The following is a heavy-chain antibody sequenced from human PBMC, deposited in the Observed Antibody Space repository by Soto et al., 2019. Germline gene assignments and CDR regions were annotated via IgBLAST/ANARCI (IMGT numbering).Heavy chain of an antibody. CDR3: AKMVGATRNFDY. CDR1: GFTFSSYA. D-gene: IGHD1-26*01. J-gene: IGHJ4*02. V-gene: IGHV3-23*01. CDR2: ISGSGGST. Sequence: EVQLLESGGGLVQPGGSLRLSCAASGFTFSSYAMSWVRQAPGKGLEWVSAISGSGGSTYYADSVKGRFTISSDNSKNALYLQMNRLRAEDTAVYYCAKMVGATRNFDYWGQGTLVTVSS.